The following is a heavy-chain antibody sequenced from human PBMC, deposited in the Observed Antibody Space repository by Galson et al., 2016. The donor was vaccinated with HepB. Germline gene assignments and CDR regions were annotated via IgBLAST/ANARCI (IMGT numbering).Heavy chain of an antibody. CDR1: GGSISGYY. V-gene: IGHV4-59*01. Sequence: ETLSLTCTVSGGSISGYYWSWIRQPPGKGLEWFGYIHYSGSTHYNPSLESRVTISLDASRNQFSLKLTSVTAADTAIYYCASGGGRFDNWGQGTLVTVSS. J-gene: IGHJ4*02. D-gene: IGHD3-16*01. CDR3: ASGGGRFDN. CDR2: IHYSGST.